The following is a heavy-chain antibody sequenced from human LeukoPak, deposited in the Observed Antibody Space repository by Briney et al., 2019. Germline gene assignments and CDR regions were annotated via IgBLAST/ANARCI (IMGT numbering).Heavy chain of an antibody. J-gene: IGHJ4*02. CDR1: GFTFSSYG. V-gene: IGHV3-30*03. Sequence: PGGSLRLSCAASGFTFSSYGMHWVRQAPGKGLEWVAVISYDGSNKYYADSVKGRFTISRDNSKNTLYLQMNGLRAEDTAVFYCAREGSGSSTFYFDHWGQGTLVTVSS. CDR3: AREGSGSSTFYFDH. CDR2: ISYDGSNK. D-gene: IGHD1-26*01.